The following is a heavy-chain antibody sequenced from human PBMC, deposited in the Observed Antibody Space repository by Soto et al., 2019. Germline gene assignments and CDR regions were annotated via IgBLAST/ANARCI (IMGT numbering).Heavy chain of an antibody. Sequence: GGSLRLSCTVSGFAFRHNYLTWIRQAPGKGLEWLSYINTGGSPAYYADSVKGRFTISTDIAKKSLYLQMDSLRADDTGVYYCATGGIHYDTWGQGTLVTV. V-gene: IGHV3-11*01. J-gene: IGHJ5*02. CDR3: ATGGIHYDT. CDR2: INTGGSPA. CDR1: GFAFRHNY.